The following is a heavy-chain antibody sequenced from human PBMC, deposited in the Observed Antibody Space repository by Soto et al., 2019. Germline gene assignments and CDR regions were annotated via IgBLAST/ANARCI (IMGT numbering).Heavy chain of an antibody. V-gene: IGHV1-46*01. CDR1: GYTFTSYY. CDR3: ARVVLGKGSGSYSLLSADAFDI. D-gene: IGHD1-26*01. J-gene: IGHJ3*02. Sequence: QVQLVQSGAEVKKPGASVKVSCKASGYTFTSYYMHWVRQAPGQGLEWMGIINPSRGSTSYAQKFQGRVTMTRDTSTSTVYMELSSLRSEDTAVYYCARVVLGKGSGSYSLLSADAFDIWGQGTMVTVSS. CDR2: INPSRGST.